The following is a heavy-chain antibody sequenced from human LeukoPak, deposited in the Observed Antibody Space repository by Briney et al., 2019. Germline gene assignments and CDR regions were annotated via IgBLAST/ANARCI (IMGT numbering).Heavy chain of an antibody. J-gene: IGHJ4*02. V-gene: IGHV4-61*01. CDR3: ARGGLQLPDH. CDR2: FYYRGST. CDR1: GGSVTSGSYY. D-gene: IGHD1-1*01. Sequence: SETLSLTCTVSGGSVTSGSYYWSWIRQPPGKGLEYIGCFYYRGSTKYNPSLKRRVAISVDTSKNQFSLRLSSVTAADTAVYYCARGGLQLPDHWGQGTLVAVSS.